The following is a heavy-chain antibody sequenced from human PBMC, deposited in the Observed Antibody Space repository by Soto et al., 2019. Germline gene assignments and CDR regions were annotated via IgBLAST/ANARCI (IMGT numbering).Heavy chain of an antibody. CDR2: ISSIGGST. V-gene: IGHV3-23*01. D-gene: IGHD7-27*01. J-gene: IGHJ4*02. Sequence: EVQLLESGGGLVQPGGSLRLSCAASGFTFSSYTMSWVRQGPGKGLEGVSGISSIGGSTVYADSVKGRFTISRDNFKNTLYLQMNSLRAEDTAVYYCAKGWGDYWGQGTPVTVSS. CDR3: AKGWGDY. CDR1: GFTFSSYT.